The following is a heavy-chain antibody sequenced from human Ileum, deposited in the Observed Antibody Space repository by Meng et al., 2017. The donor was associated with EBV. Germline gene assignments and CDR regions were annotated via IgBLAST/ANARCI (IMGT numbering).Heavy chain of an antibody. D-gene: IGHD3-3*01. CDR1: GFTFDDYS. CDR2: LNWNGDNT. Sequence: VHLVGSGGVVVQPGESLRLSCEASGFTFDDYSMHWVRQAPGKGLEWVSLLNWNGDNTYYADSVKGRFTISRDNSKNSLYLQMDSLRIEDTAFYFCAKEGGTMWFDSWGQGTLVTVSS. J-gene: IGHJ5*01. CDR3: AKEGGTMWFDS. V-gene: IGHV3-43*01.